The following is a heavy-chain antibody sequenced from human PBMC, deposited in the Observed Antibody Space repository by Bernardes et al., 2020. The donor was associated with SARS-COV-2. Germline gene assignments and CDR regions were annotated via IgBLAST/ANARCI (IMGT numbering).Heavy chain of an antibody. V-gene: IGHV1-2*02. CDR3: ASVTWSSHDGFDV. D-gene: IGHD3-10*01. Sequence: ASVKVSCKASGYTFTDYHIHWVRQAPGQGLEWMGWMYPKTGDTTFSQNFRGRVTMTRDTSVSTAYMELSRLTFDDTAVYYCASVTWSSHDGFDVWGQGTLVTVSS. J-gene: IGHJ4*02. CDR1: GYTFTDYH. CDR2: MYPKTGDT.